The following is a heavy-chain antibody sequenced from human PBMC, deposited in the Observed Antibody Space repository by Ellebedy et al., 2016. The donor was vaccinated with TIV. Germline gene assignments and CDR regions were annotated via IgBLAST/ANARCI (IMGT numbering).Heavy chain of an antibody. Sequence: SETLSLXXAVYGGSFSGYYWSWIRQPPGKGLEWIGEINHSGSTNYNPSLKSRVTISVDTSKNQFSLKLSSVTAADTAVYYCARRGRALWRAQNAFDIWGQGTMVTVSS. D-gene: IGHD3-3*01. CDR2: INHSGST. J-gene: IGHJ3*02. CDR3: ARRGRALWRAQNAFDI. CDR1: GGSFSGYY. V-gene: IGHV4-34*01.